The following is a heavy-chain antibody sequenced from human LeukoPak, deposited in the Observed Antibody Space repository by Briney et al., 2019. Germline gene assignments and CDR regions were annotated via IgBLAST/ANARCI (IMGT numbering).Heavy chain of an antibody. Sequence: PSGTLSLTCAVSGGSISSSNWWSWVRQPPGKGLEWIGEIYHSGSTNYNPSLKSRVTISVDTSKNQFSLKLSSVTAADTAVYYCVESEMATIRGYDYWGQGTLVTVSS. CDR3: VESEMATIRGYDY. J-gene: IGHJ4*02. D-gene: IGHD5-24*01. CDR2: IYHSGST. CDR1: GGSISSSNW. V-gene: IGHV4-4*02.